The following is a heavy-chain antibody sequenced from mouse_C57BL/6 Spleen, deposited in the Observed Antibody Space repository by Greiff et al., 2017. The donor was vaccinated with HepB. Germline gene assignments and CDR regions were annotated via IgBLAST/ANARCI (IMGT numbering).Heavy chain of an antibody. Sequence: VQLQQSGPELVKPGASVKISCKASGYSFTGYYMNWVKQSPEKSLEWIGEINPSTGGTTYNQKFKAKATLTVDKSSSTAYMQLKSLTSEDSAVYDCARATDYYGSSYEFDYWGQGTPVTVSA. J-gene: IGHJ3*01. CDR2: INPSTGGT. D-gene: IGHD1-1*01. CDR1: GYSFTGYY. V-gene: IGHV1-42*01. CDR3: ARATDYYGSSYEFDY.